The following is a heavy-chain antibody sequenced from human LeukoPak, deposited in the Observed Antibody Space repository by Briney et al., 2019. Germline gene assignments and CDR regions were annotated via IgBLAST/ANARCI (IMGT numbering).Heavy chain of an antibody. J-gene: IGHJ4*02. V-gene: IGHV3-7*04. Sequence: GGSLRLSCAASGFTFSSSWMTWVRQAPGKGLEWVATIKPDGREASYVDSVIGRFTISRDNAAKSLFLRMIILRAEDTAVYYCARDRAYKTFDYWGQGALVTVSS. CDR2: IKPDGREA. CDR1: GFTFSSSW. D-gene: IGHD3-16*01. CDR3: ARDRAYKTFDY.